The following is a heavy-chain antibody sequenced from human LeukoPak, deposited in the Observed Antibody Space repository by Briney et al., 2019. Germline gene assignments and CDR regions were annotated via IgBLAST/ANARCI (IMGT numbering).Heavy chain of an antibody. D-gene: IGHD2-15*01. CDR2: IIPILGTA. Sequence: SVKVSCKASGGSFTSNTISWVRQAPGQGPEWMGRIIPILGTAEYAEKFKGRFTITADKSTSTAYMELSSLKSEDTALYYCARGKGFVGHFDYWGQGTLVTVS. V-gene: IGHV1-69*08. CDR1: GGSFTSNT. J-gene: IGHJ4*02. CDR3: ARGKGFVGHFDY.